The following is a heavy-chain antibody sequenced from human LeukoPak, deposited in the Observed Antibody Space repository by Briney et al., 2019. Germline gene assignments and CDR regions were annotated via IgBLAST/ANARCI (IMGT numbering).Heavy chain of an antibody. CDR1: GYEFTDDY. V-gene: IGHV1-2*02. D-gene: IGHD3-16*01. Sequence: ASVKVSCKASGYEFTDDYMHWVRQAPGQGLEFMGWINPDSGFTNYAQKFKGRVTMTRDTSVSTAYLEVRSLTSDDTAVYYCAPTAEAYTSWWKVWGQGILVTVSS. CDR2: INPDSGFT. J-gene: IGHJ4*02. CDR3: APTAEAYTSWWKV.